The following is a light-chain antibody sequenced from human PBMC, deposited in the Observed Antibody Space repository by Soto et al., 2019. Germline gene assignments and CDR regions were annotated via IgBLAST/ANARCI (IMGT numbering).Light chain of an antibody. J-gene: IGKJ1*01. Sequence: DIQMTQSPSTLSASVGDRVTITCRASQSISSWLAWYQQKPGKAPKLLIYDASSLESGVPSMFSGSGSGTEFPLAISSLKPDDFATYYCQQYKSLWKLGQGTKVEIK. V-gene: IGKV1-5*01. CDR3: QQYKSLWK. CDR1: QSISSW. CDR2: DAS.